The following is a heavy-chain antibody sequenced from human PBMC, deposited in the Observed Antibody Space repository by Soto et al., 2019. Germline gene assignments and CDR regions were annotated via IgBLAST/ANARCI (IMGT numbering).Heavy chain of an antibody. Sequence: PGGSLRLSCADSGFTFSRYAMTWVRQTQEKGLEWVSSISSTSSYTHYSDSVKGRFTISRDNANNSLFLQMNSLRAEDTATYYCARDLALAGNYWGQGVLVTVSS. CDR2: ISSTSSYT. CDR3: ARDLALAGNY. V-gene: IGHV3-21*01. CDR1: GFTFSRYA. J-gene: IGHJ4*02. D-gene: IGHD6-19*01.